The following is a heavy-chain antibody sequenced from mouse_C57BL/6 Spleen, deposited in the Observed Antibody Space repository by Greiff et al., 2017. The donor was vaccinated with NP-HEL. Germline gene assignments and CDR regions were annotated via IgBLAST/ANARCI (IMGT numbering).Heavy chain of an antibody. CDR3: TRDYGSSYVAWFAY. CDR1: GYTFTDYE. V-gene: IGHV1-15*01. D-gene: IGHD1-1*01. Sequence: QVQLQQSGAELVRPGASVTLSCKASGYTFTDYEMHWVKQTPVHGLEWIGAIDPETGGTAYNQKFKGKAILTADKSSSTAYMELRSLTSEDSAVYYCTRDYGSSYVAWFAYWGKGTLVTVSA. CDR2: IDPETGGT. J-gene: IGHJ3*01.